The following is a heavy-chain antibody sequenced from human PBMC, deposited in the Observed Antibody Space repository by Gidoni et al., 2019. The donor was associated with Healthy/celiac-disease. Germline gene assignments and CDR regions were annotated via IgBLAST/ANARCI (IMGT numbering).Heavy chain of an antibody. V-gene: IGHV3-30-3*01. Sequence: QVQLVESGGGVVQPGRSLSLSCAASGFTCCSYAMHWVRQAPGKGLEWVAVISYDGSNKYYADSVKGRFTISRDNSKNTLYLQMNSLRAEDTAVYYCARNRGIDYWGQGTLVTVSS. D-gene: IGHD3-16*01. J-gene: IGHJ4*02. CDR2: ISYDGSNK. CDR1: GFTCCSYA. CDR3: ARNRGIDY.